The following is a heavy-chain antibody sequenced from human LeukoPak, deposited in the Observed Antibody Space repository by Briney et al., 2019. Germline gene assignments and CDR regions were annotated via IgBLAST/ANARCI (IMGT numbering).Heavy chain of an antibody. CDR3: SGVSKGYYYYGMDV. Sequence: QAPGXXLEWXGGIIPIFGTANYAQKFQGRVTITADESTSTAYMELSSLRSEDTAVYYCSGVSKGYYYYGMDVWGQGTTVTVSS. D-gene: IGHD6-13*01. V-gene: IGHV1-69*01. CDR2: IIPIFGTA. J-gene: IGHJ6*02.